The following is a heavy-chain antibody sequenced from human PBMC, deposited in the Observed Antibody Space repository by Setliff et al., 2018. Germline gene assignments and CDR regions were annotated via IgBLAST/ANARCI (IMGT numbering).Heavy chain of an antibody. Sequence: GASVKVSCKASGYTFSSYAISWVRQAPGQGLEWLGWISVYSGNTDYTQNFQGRVTMTADTSTSTAYMELRSLTSDDTAVYYCARRPRAVYGSGSGFLDYWGQGTLVTVSS. V-gene: IGHV1-18*01. CDR2: ISVYSGNT. CDR1: GYTFSSYA. CDR3: ARRPRAVYGSGSGFLDY. D-gene: IGHD3-10*01. J-gene: IGHJ4*02.